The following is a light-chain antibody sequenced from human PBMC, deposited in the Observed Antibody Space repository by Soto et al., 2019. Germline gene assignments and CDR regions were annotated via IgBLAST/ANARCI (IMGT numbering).Light chain of an antibody. V-gene: IGLV2-14*01. J-gene: IGLJ1*01. CDR2: EVS. CDR3: SSYTSSSLYV. Sequence: QSALTQPASVSGSPGQSITISCTGTSSDVGGYNYVSWYQQHPGKAPKLMIYEVSNRPSGVSNRFSGSKSGNTASLTIYGLQAEDEADYYCSSYTSSSLYVFGTGTKVTVL. CDR1: SSDVGGYNY.